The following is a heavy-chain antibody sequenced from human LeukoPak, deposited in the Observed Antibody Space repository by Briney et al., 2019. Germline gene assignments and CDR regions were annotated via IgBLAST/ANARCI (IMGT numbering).Heavy chain of an antibody. CDR1: GGSINSYY. CDR3: ARGVCSGSSCYLSLNY. Sequence: PPETLSVTCTVSGGSINSYYGSWIRPPPRKGPGWVGYIFYSGSPNSTPSLKSRVTISVDTSKNPFSLKLSSVTAADTAVYYCARGVCSGSSCYLSLNYWGQGTLVTVSS. D-gene: IGHD2-15*01. CDR2: IFYSGSP. J-gene: IGHJ4*02. V-gene: IGHV4-59*01.